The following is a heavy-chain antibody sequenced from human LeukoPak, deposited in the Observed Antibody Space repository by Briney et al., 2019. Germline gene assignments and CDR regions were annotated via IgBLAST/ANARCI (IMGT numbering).Heavy chain of an antibody. D-gene: IGHD6-13*01. Sequence: GESLKISCKGSGYSFTSYWIGWVRQMPGKGLEWMGIIYPGDSDTRYSPSFQGQVTISADKSISTAYLQWSSLKASDTAMYYCASPTMRSSSWYLVFDIWGQGTMVTVSS. J-gene: IGHJ3*02. V-gene: IGHV5-51*01. CDR3: ASPTMRSSSWYLVFDI. CDR2: IYPGDSDT. CDR1: GYSFTSYW.